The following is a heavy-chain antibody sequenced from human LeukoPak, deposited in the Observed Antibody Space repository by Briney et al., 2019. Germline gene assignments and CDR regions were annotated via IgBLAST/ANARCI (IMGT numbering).Heavy chain of an antibody. Sequence: ASVKVSFTASGYTFIGYFIHWGRQAPGQGLEWMGWINPNGGRINYAQKFQGRVTMTRDTSISTAYMELSRLRSDDSAVYYCARDQRLVAGTFYFDYWGQGTLVTVSS. CDR3: ARDQRLVAGTFYFDY. V-gene: IGHV1-2*02. CDR2: INPNGGRI. J-gene: IGHJ4*02. CDR1: GYTFIGYF. D-gene: IGHD6-19*01.